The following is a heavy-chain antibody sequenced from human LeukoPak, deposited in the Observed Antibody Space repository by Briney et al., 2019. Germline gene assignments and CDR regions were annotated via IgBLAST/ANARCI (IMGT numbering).Heavy chain of an antibody. J-gene: IGHJ6*04. CDR2: INPSGGST. V-gene: IGHV1-46*03. CDR3: ARDPLRAALSLGV. CDR1: GYTFTSYY. D-gene: IGHD6-6*01. Sequence: ASVKVSCKASGYTFTSYYIHWVRQAPGQGLEWMGIINPSGGSTSYAQKFQGRVTMTRDTSTSTVYMELSSLRSEDTAVYYCARDPLRAALSLGVWGKGTTVTVSS.